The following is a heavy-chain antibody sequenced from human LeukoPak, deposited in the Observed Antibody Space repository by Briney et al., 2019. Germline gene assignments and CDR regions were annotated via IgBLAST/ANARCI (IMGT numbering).Heavy chain of an antibody. J-gene: IGHJ4*02. D-gene: IGHD4-17*01. CDR2: FSGNGGGT. V-gene: IGHV3-23*01. CDR3: AKGYYGDPKYFDY. CDR1: GFTFSSYA. Sequence: GSLRLSCAASGFTFSSYAMSWVRQAPGKGLEWVSGFSGNGGGTYYADSVKGRFTISRDNSKNTLYLQMNSLRAEDTAVYYCAKGYYGDPKYFDYWGKGTLVTVSS.